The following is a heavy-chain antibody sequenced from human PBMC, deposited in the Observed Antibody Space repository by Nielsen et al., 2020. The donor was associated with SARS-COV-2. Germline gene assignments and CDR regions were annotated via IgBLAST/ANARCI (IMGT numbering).Heavy chain of an antibody. V-gene: IGHV4-30-4*01. D-gene: IGHD3-10*01. CDR2: IYSSAT. J-gene: IGHJ4*02. CDR3: TRSDYYGSGSYCFDY. CDR1: GGSISSGDFY. Sequence: SCTVSGGSISSGDFYWSWIRHPPGKGLEWIGYIYSSATYNPSLGSRVTISVDTSKNQFSLKLNSVTAADTAVYYCTRSDYYGSGSYCFDYWGQGTLVTVSS.